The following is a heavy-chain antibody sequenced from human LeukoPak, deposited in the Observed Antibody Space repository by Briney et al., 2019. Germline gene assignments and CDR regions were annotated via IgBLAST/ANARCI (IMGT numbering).Heavy chain of an antibody. D-gene: IGHD3-10*01. CDR2: INPNSGGT. CDR1: GYTFTSYG. J-gene: IGHJ3*02. Sequence: GASVKVSCKASGYTFTSYGISWVRQAPGQGLEWMGWINPNSGGTNYAQKFQGWVTMTRDTSISTAYMELSRLRSDDTAVYYCARSDSMVRGEVGELWAFDIWGQGTMVTVSS. CDR3: ARSDSMVRGEVGELWAFDI. V-gene: IGHV1-2*04.